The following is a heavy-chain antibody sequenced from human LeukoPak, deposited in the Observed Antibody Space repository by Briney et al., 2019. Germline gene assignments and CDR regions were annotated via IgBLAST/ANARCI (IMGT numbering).Heavy chain of an antibody. Sequence: GGSLRLSCAASGFTFSSYAMSWVRQAPGKGLEWVSAISGSGGSTYYVDSVKGRFTISRDNSKNTLYLQMNSLRAEDTAVYYCAKEVTHYYDSSGYGRGYFDYWGQGTLVTVSS. J-gene: IGHJ4*02. CDR3: AKEVTHYYDSSGYGRGYFDY. CDR2: ISGSGGST. CDR1: GFTFSSYA. D-gene: IGHD3-22*01. V-gene: IGHV3-23*01.